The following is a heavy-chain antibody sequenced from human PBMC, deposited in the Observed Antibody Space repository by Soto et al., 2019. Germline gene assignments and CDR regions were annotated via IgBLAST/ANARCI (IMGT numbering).Heavy chain of an antibody. Sequence: PGGSLRLSCAASGFTFSSYSMNWFRQAPGKGLEWVSSISSSSSYIYYADSVKGRFTISRDNAKNSLYLQMSSLRAEDTAVYYCARGHEYTSSSPFDYWGQGTLVTVSS. J-gene: IGHJ4*02. CDR2: ISSSSSYI. V-gene: IGHV3-21*01. CDR3: ARGHEYTSSSPFDY. CDR1: GFTFSSYS. D-gene: IGHD6-6*01.